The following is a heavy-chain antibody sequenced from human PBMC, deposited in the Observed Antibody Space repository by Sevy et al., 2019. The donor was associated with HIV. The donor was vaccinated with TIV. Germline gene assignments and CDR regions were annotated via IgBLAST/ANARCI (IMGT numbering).Heavy chain of an antibody. CDR1: GFTFSSYS. CDR3: ARGTDIVVVPAAHNWFDP. D-gene: IGHD2-2*01. V-gene: IGHV3-21*01. J-gene: IGHJ5*02. Sequence: GGSLRLSCAASGFTFSSYSMNWVRQAPGKGLEWVSSISSSSSYIYYADSVKGRFTISRDNAKNSLYLQMNSLRAEDTAVYYCARGTDIVVVPAAHNWFDPWGQGTLVTVSS. CDR2: ISSSSSYI.